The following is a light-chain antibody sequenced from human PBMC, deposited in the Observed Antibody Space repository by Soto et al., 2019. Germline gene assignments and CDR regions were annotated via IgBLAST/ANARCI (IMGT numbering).Light chain of an antibody. Sequence: EIVLTQSPDTLSLSPGERATLSCRASQTVSSNFLAWYQQRPGQAPRLLIYGASSRAAGIPDRFSGSGSGTDFTLTISRLEPEDLAVHYCQQYGSSPETFGQETKVDNK. V-gene: IGKV3-20*01. J-gene: IGKJ1*01. CDR1: QTVSSNF. CDR3: QQYGSSPET. CDR2: GAS.